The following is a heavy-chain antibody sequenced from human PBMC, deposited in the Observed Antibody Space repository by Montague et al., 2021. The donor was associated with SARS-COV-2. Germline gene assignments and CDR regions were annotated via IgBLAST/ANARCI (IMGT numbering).Heavy chain of an antibody. J-gene: IGHJ4*02. CDR3: ARGYCSSTTCYRSLHY. D-gene: IGHD2-2*01. V-gene: IGHV4-34*01. CDR1: RGSFSGYY. Sequence: SETLSLTCTVHRGSFSGYYWTWIRQPPGKGLEWIGEINHSGGVNHNPSLKSRVTISVDTSKNHFSLKLRSVTAADTAIYYCARGYCSSTTCYRSLHYWGQGTLVAVSS. CDR2: INHSGGV.